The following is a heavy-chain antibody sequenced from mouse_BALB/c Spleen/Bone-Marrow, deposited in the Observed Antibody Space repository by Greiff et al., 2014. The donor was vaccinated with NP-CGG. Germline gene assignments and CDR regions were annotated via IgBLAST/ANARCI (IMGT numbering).Heavy chain of an antibody. Sequence: VQLKESGGGLVQPGGSMKLSCAASGFAFSDTWLDWVRQSPEKGPEWVAEIRTKADDHATYYAESVKGRFTISRDDSISSVYLQMNGLRAEDTGIYYCTPHPFDYWGQGTTLTVSS. J-gene: IGHJ2*01. CDR1: GFAFSDTW. CDR3: TPHPFDY. CDR2: IRTKADDHAT. V-gene: IGHV6-6*01.